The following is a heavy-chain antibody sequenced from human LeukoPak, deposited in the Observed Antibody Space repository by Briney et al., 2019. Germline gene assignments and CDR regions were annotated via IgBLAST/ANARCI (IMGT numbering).Heavy chain of an antibody. V-gene: IGHV4-59*01. CDR3: ARDQLAAAGTLYYYYYGMDV. D-gene: IGHD6-13*01. Sequence: PSETLSLTCTVSGGSISSYYWSWIRQPPGKGLEWIGYIYYSGSTNYNPSLKSRVTISVDTSKNQFSLKLSSVTAADTAVYYCARDQLAAAGTLYYYYYGMDVWGQGTTVTVSS. CDR1: GGSISSYY. CDR2: IYYSGST. J-gene: IGHJ6*02.